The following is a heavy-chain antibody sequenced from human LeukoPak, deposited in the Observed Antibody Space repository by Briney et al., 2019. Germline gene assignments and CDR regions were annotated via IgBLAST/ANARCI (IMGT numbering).Heavy chain of an antibody. CDR2: INPNSGGT. CDR1: GYTFSGYY. CDR3: ARDQVYYSSDRFWLDP. Sequence: GASVTVVSKASGYTFSGYYIHWVRQAPGQGLEWLGWINPNSGGTKYAQKFQGRVTMTRDTSISTAHMELNRLTSEDTAVYYWARDQVYYSSDRFWLDPWSQGNLVTVSS. D-gene: IGHD3-22*01. V-gene: IGHV1-2*02. J-gene: IGHJ5*02.